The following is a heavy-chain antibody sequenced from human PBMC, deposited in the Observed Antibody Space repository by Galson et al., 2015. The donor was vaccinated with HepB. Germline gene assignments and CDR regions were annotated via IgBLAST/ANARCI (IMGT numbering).Heavy chain of an antibody. CDR1: GFTFSSYW. V-gene: IGHV3-7*01. Sequence: SLRLSCAASGFTFSSYWMSWVRQAPGKGLEWVANIRQDGSEKYHVDSVKGRFTISRDNAKNSLYLQMNSLRAEDTAVYYCARDEPSGSYRFDSWGQGALVTVSS. J-gene: IGHJ4*02. D-gene: IGHD1-26*01. CDR2: IRQDGSEK. CDR3: ARDEPSGSYRFDS.